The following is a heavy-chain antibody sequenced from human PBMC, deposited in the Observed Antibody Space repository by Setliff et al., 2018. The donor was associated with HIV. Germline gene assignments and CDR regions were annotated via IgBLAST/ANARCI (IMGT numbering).Heavy chain of an antibody. CDR1: GGSISSHY. J-gene: IGHJ5*02. V-gene: IGHV4-59*11. D-gene: IGHD1-26*01. CDR2: TYYSGST. Sequence: NPSETLSLTCTVSGGSISSHYWSWIRQPPGKGLEWIGSTYYSGSTNYNPSLKSRVTISVDTSKNQFSLKLSSVTAADTAVYYCAVVGASNWFDPWGQGTLVTVSS. CDR3: AVVGASNWFDP.